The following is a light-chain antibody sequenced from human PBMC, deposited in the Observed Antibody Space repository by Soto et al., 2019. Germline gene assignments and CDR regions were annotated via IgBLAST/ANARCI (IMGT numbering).Light chain of an antibody. V-gene: IGLV2-14*03. CDR3: SSYTSTSPDV. CDR2: DVS. J-gene: IGLJ1*01. Sequence: QSVLTQPASVSGSPGQSITISCTGTSSDVGGYNYVSWYQQHPGKAPKLMIYDVSNRPSGVSNRFSGSKSGNTASLTISGLQAEDEADYHCSSYTSTSPDVFGTGTKVTVL. CDR1: SSDVGGYNY.